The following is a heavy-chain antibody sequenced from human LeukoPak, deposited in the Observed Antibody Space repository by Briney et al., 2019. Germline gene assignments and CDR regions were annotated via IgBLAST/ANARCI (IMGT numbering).Heavy chain of an antibody. J-gene: IGHJ4*02. Sequence: GGSLRPSCAASGFTVSSNYMSWVRQAPGKGLEWVSVIYSGGSTYYADSVKGRFTISRDNSKNTLYLQMNSLRAEDTAVYYCARMNDYDGDFDYWGQGTLVTVSS. V-gene: IGHV3-53*01. D-gene: IGHD4-23*01. CDR2: IYSGGST. CDR3: ARMNDYDGDFDY. CDR1: GFTVSSNY.